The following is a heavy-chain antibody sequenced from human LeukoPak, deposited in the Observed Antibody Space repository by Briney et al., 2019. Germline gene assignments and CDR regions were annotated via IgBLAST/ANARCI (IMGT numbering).Heavy chain of an antibody. CDR1: GFTFSSYW. CDR3: ARVHGSGSYYRYYFDY. V-gene: IGHV3-7*01. J-gene: IGHJ4*02. D-gene: IGHD3-10*01. Sequence: GGSLRLSCAASGFTFSSYWMSWVRQAPGKGLEWVANIKQDGSEKYYVDSEKGRFTISRDNAKNSLYLQMNSLRAEDTAVYYCARVHGSGSYYRYYFDYWGQGTLVTVSS. CDR2: IKQDGSEK.